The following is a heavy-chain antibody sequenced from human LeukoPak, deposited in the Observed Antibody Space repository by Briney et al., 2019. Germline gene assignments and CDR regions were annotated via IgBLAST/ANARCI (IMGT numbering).Heavy chain of an antibody. CDR1: GGSFSGYY. CDR3: ARGKRIYYGSGSFNWFDP. Sequence: SETLSLTCAVYGGSFSGYYWSWIRQPPGKGLEWIGEINHSGSTNYNPSLKSRVTISVDTSKNQFSLKLSSVTAADTAVYYCARGKRIYYGSGSFNWFDPWGQGTLVTVSS. J-gene: IGHJ5*02. CDR2: INHSGST. D-gene: IGHD3-10*01. V-gene: IGHV4-34*01.